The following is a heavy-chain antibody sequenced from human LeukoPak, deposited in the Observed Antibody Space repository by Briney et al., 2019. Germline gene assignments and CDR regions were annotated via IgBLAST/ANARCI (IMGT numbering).Heavy chain of an antibody. CDR1: GGSISSYY. CDR2: IYYSGST. D-gene: IGHD3-10*01. Sequence: SETLSLTCIVSGGSISSYYWSWIRQPPGKGLEWIGYIYYSGSTNYNPSLKSRVSISVDTSKNQFSLKLRSVTAADTAVYYCASRAAYYYGSGSYPDAFDIWGQGTMVTVSS. J-gene: IGHJ3*02. CDR3: ASRAAYYYGSGSYPDAFDI. V-gene: IGHV4-59*08.